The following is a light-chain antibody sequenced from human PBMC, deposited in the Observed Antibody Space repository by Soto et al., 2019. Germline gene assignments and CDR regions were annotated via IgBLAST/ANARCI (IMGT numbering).Light chain of an antibody. CDR2: YDN. V-gene: IGLV1-44*01. J-gene: IGLJ3*02. CDR1: SSNIGSNT. CDR3: AAWDDSLNAWV. Sequence: QPVLTQSPSASGTPGQRDAISCSGSSSNIGSNTVHWYQQIPGAAPKLLIYYDNERPSGVPDRFSGSKSGTSASLAISGLQSEDEADYYCAAWDDSLNAWVFGGGTKLTVL.